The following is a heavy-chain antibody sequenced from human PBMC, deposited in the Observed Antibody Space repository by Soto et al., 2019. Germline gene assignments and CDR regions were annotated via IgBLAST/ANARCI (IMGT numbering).Heavy chain of an antibody. Sequence: SLTCTVSGGXISSYYWSWIRQPPGKGLEWIGYIYYSGSTNYNPSLKSRVTISVDTSKNQFSLKLSSVTAADTAVYYCARVMTTVTNAFDIWGQGTMVTVS. CDR1: GGXISSYY. D-gene: IGHD4-17*01. CDR2: IYYSGST. CDR3: ARVMTTVTNAFDI. J-gene: IGHJ3*02. V-gene: IGHV4-59*01.